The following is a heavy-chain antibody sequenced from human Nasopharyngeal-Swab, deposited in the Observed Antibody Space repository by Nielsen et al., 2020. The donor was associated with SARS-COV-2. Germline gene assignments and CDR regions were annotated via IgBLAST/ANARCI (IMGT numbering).Heavy chain of an antibody. CDR2: TSAGTSST. J-gene: IGHJ4*02. CDR1: GFTLSVYS. Sequence: GESLKISCAASGFTLSVYSVNWVRQAPGKGLEWVSDTSAGTSSTDYADSVKGRFTISRDNAKSSLYLQMDNLRAEDTAVYYCATDRSLTFEIGGQGTQVTVSS. CDR3: ATDRSLTFEI. V-gene: IGHV3-48*01. D-gene: IGHD3-9*01.